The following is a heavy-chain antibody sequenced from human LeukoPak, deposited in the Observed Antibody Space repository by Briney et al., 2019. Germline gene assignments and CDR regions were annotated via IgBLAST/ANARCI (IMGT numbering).Heavy chain of an antibody. D-gene: IGHD3-10*01. J-gene: IGHJ3*02. Sequence: PSETLSLTCTVSGGSISSSSYYWGWIRQPPGKGLEWIGSIYYSGSTYYNPSLKSRVTISVDTSKNQFSLKLSSVTAADTAVYYCAKSNGYGLVDIWGRGTMVIVS. CDR1: GGSISSSSYY. CDR2: IYYSGST. CDR3: AKSNGYGLVDI. V-gene: IGHV4-39*07.